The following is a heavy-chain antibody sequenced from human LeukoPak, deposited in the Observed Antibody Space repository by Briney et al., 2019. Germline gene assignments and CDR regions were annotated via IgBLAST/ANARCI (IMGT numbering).Heavy chain of an antibody. Sequence: PSETLSLTCPVSGGSISNSLYHWGWVRQPPGKGLEWIGYMYNSGSTNYNPSLESRVTISGDTSKNQFSLKLSSVTAADTAVYYCARSPCTSASCPRRNVFDIWGQGTMVTVSS. CDR1: GGSISNSLYH. J-gene: IGHJ3*02. D-gene: IGHD2-2*01. V-gene: IGHV4-61*05. CDR2: MYNSGST. CDR3: ARSPCTSASCPRRNVFDI.